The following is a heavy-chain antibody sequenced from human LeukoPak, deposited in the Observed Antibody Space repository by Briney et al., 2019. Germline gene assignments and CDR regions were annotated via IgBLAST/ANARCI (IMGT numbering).Heavy chain of an antibody. CDR2: INPSGGST. D-gene: IGHD6-13*01. CDR1: GYTFTSYY. Sequence: ASVKVSCKASGYTFTSYYMHWVRQAPGQGLEWMGIINPSGGSTSYAQKFQGRVTMTRDMSTSTVYMELSSLRSDDTAVYYCARGPRGSSWYDYYYYYYMDVWGKGTTVTVSS. CDR3: ARGPRGSSWYDYYYYYYMDV. V-gene: IGHV1-46*01. J-gene: IGHJ6*03.